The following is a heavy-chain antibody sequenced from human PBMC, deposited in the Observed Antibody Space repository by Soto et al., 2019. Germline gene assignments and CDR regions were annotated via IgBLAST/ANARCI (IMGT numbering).Heavy chain of an antibody. J-gene: IGHJ6*02. CDR2: IYYSGST. CDR1: GGAIDSGGYC. Sequence: PSETLSLTCNVSGGAIDSGGYCWCWIRQHPGKGLEWIGYIYYSGSTYYNPSLKSRVSISIDTSKNQFSLELISVTAADTAVYYCARVGTSYARRGLDVWGQGTTVTVSS. D-gene: IGHD7-27*01. V-gene: IGHV4-31*03. CDR3: ARVGTSYARRGLDV.